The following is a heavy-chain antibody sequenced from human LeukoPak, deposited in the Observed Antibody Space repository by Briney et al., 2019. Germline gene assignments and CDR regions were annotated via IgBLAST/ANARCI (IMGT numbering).Heavy chain of an antibody. CDR3: ARAPVPQDYGDTVNAYDL. J-gene: IGHJ3*01. V-gene: IGHV4-34*01. CDR2: IHHDGRT. Sequence: SETLSLTCAVYGGSLSGHYWSWIRQSPGKGREWIGDIHHDGRTKYSPSLKGRVSILLATSKNEVSLRLTPVTAADTALSFCARAPVPQDYGDTVNAYDLWGQGTMVIVSS. CDR1: GGSLSGHY. D-gene: IGHD4-17*01.